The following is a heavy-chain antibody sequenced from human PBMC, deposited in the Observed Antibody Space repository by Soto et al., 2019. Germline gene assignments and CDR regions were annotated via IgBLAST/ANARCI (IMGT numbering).Heavy chain of an antibody. CDR2: ISWNSAGI. CDR1: GFTFDDYA. D-gene: IGHD3-22*01. J-gene: IGHJ6*03. Sequence: EVQLVESGGGLVQPGRSLRLSCAASGFTFDDYAMHWVRQAPGKGLEWVSGISWNSAGIGYADSVKGRFTISRDNAKXXXYLXXXXXXXXXXXXXXXAKGRGYLNYYCMDVXXKGXXVTVSX. V-gene: IGHV3-9*01. CDR3: AKGRGYLNYYCMDV.